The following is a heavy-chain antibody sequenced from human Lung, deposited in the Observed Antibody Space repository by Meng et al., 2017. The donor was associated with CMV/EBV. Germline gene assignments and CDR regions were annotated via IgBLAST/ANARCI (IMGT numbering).Heavy chain of an antibody. CDR1: GFIISNYA. V-gene: IGHV3-15*01. Sequence: GESLKISCAASGFIISNYAIHWVRPAPGKGLEWVGHIKTKTDGGTTDYAAPVKGGFTIPRDDSNNTLYMRMNSLKTEDTAVYYCTAGLYDSVGVDQWGQGTMVTVSS. CDR3: TAGLYDSVGVDQ. CDR2: IKTKTDGGTT. D-gene: IGHD3-22*01. J-gene: IGHJ4*02.